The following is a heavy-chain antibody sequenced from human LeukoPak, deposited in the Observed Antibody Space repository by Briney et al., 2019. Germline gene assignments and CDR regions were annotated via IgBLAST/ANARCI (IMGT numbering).Heavy chain of an antibody. V-gene: IGHV1-2*02. CDR1: GYTITDYY. CDR2: INTISGGT. Sequence: WASVNASCKASGYTITDYYWRWGGQAPGQGLEWWGGINTISGGTKYAQTFKGRVTMSRDKSISHAYMELTTLRSDDTAVYCCASDLFSNYDILTGYSELNNHYYPSGMAVWGQGPTVTVSS. J-gene: IGHJ6*02. D-gene: IGHD3-9*01. CDR3: ASDLFSNYDILTGYSELNNHYYPSGMAV.